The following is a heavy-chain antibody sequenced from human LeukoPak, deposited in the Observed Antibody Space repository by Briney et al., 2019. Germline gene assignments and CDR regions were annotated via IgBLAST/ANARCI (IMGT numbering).Heavy chain of an antibody. J-gene: IGHJ4*02. CDR2: ISAYNGNT. D-gene: IGHD5-12*01. V-gene: IGHV1-18*01. CDR3: AHSGDIGSRRYLNY. CDR1: GYTFSNYG. Sequence: ASVKVSCKASGYTFSNYGITWVRQAPGQGLEWMGWISAYNGNTNYAQKFQGRVTMTTDTSTSTAYMELRSLRSDDTAVYYCAHSGDIGSRRYLNYWGQGTLVTVSS.